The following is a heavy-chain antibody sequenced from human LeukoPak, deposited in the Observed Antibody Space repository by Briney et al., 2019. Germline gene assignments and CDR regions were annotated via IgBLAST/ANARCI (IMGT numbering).Heavy chain of an antibody. V-gene: IGHV3-23*01. CDR3: AKARGLDYGDYVIFDY. J-gene: IGHJ4*02. CDR1: GFTFSTFG. CDR2: MSGSGGAT. D-gene: IGHD4-17*01. Sequence: GGSLRLSCATSGFTFSTFGMSWVRQAPGRGLEWVSSMSGSGGATYYADSVKGQFTISRDNSKSTLYLQLNSLRAEDTAVYYCAKARGLDYGDYVIFDYWGQGTLVTVSS.